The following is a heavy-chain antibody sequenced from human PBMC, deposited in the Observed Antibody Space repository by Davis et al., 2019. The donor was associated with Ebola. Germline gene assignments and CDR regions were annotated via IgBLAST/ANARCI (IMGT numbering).Heavy chain of an antibody. CDR2: ISWDGGST. V-gene: IGHV3-43D*03. Sequence: GESLKISCAASGFTFDDYAMHWVRQAPGKGLEWVSLISWDGGSTYYADSVKGRFTISRDNSKNSLYLQMNSLRAEDTAVYYCAKDGAATNSNYSGYYFDYWGQGTLVTVSS. D-gene: IGHD4-11*01. J-gene: IGHJ4*02. CDR3: AKDGAATNSNYSGYYFDY. CDR1: GFTFDDYA.